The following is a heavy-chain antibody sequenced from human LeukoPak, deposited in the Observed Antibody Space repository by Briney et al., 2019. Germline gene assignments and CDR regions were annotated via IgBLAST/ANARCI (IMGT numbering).Heavy chain of an antibody. CDR3: AKDLPRPYYLDSTDYYLPGG. J-gene: IGHJ4*02. CDR1: GGSISSNSYY. D-gene: IGHD3-22*01. V-gene: IGHV4-39*02. Sequence: SETLSLTCAVSGGSISSNSYYWGWIRQPPGKGLEWIGSIYYSGSTYYNPSLKSRVTISVDTSKNQFSLKLSSVTAADTAVYYCAKDLPRPYYLDSTDYYLPGGWGQGTLVTVPS. CDR2: IYYSGST.